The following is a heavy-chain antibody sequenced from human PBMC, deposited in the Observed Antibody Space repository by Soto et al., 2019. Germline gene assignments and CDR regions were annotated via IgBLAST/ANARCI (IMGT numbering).Heavy chain of an antibody. CDR1: GDSVSSNSAG. D-gene: IGHD3-10*01. J-gene: IGHJ6*02. CDR2: TYYKSKWNN. CDR3: TGITWFRGMDV. Sequence: SPSRSLACVISGDSVSSNSAGWNWIRQSPSRGLEWLGRTYYKSKWNNDYALSVKSRITINPDTSKNQFSLHLYSVTPEDTAVYYCTGITWFRGMDVWGQGTPVTVSS. V-gene: IGHV6-1*01.